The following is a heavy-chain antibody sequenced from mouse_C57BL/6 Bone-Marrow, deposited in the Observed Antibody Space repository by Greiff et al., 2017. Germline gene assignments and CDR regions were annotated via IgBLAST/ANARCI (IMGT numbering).Heavy chain of an antibody. CDR3: ARGWLLRDYAMDY. J-gene: IGHJ4*01. CDR1: GYSITSGYY. CDR2: ISYDGSN. V-gene: IGHV3-6*01. Sequence: VQLQQSGPGLVKPSQSLSLTCSVTGYSITSGYYWNWIRQFPGNKLEWMGYISYDGSNNYNPSLKNRISITRDTSKNQFFLKLNSVTTEDTATYYCARGWLLRDYAMDYWGQGTSVTVSS. D-gene: IGHD2-3*01.